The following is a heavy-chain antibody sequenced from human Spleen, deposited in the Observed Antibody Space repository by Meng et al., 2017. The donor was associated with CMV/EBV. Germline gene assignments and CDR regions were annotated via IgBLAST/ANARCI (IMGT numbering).Heavy chain of an antibody. Sequence: GESLKISCAASGFIVSSNYMSWVRQAPGKGLEWVSVIYSGGSTYYADSVKGRFTISRDNSKNTLYLQMNSLRAEDTAVYYCAKDLGPTVDYYYGMDVWGQGTTVTVSS. V-gene: IGHV3-53*01. CDR3: AKDLGPTVDYYYGMDV. D-gene: IGHD3-16*01. CDR1: GFIVSSNY. CDR2: IYSGGST. J-gene: IGHJ6*02.